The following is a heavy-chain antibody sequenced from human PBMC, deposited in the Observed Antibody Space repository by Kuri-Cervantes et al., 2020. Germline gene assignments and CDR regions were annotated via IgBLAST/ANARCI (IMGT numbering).Heavy chain of an antibody. CDR3: AKEGKQWLVYYFDY. V-gene: IGHV3-30*18. Sequence: GGSLRLSCAASGFTFSSYWMSWVRQAPGKGLEWVAVISYDGSNKYYADSVKGRFTISRDNSKNTLYLQMNSLRAEDTAVYYCAKEGKQWLVYYFDYWGQGTLVTVSS. J-gene: IGHJ4*02. CDR2: ISYDGSNK. CDR1: GFTFSSYW. D-gene: IGHD6-19*01.